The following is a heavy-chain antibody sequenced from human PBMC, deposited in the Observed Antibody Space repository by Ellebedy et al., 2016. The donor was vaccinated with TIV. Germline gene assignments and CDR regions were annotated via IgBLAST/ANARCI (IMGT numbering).Heavy chain of an antibody. CDR2: IYYSGST. V-gene: IGHV4-59*01. CDR1: GGSISSYY. Sequence: MPSETLSLTCTVSGGSISSYYWSWIRQPPGKGLEWIGYIYYSGSTNYNPSIKSRVTISVDTSKNQFSLKLSSVTAADTAVYYCASYDFWSGYFDLWGRGTLATVSS. D-gene: IGHD3-3*01. CDR3: ASYDFWSGYFDL. J-gene: IGHJ2*01.